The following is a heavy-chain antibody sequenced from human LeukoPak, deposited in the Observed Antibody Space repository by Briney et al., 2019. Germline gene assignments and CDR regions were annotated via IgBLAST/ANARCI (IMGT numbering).Heavy chain of an antibody. Sequence: SETLSLPCAVYGGSFSGYYWSWIRQPPGKGLEWIGEINHSGSTNYNPSLKSRVTISVDTSKNQFSLKLSSVTAADTAVYYCARMGAYCGGDCYSPDDAFDIWGQGTMVTVSS. V-gene: IGHV4-34*01. CDR1: GGSFSGYY. D-gene: IGHD2-21*02. CDR3: ARMGAYCGGDCYSPDDAFDI. CDR2: INHSGST. J-gene: IGHJ3*02.